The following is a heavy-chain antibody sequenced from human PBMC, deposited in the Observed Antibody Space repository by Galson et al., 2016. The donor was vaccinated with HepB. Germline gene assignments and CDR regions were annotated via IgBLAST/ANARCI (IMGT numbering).Heavy chain of an antibody. Sequence: SLRLSCAGSGFMFSTYAMHWARQAPGKGLDWVAVISYDGSKKFYGDSVKGRFTISRDNFKNTLFLQMNSLRAEDTAVYYCARGPPYYDYWSGYYGMDVWGQGTTVTVSS. CDR1: GFMFSTYA. CDR2: ISYDGSKK. D-gene: IGHD3-3*01. V-gene: IGHV3-30*04. J-gene: IGHJ6*02. CDR3: ARGPPYYDYWSGYYGMDV.